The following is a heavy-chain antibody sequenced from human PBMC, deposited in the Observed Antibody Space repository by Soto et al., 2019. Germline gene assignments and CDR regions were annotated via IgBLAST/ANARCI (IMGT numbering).Heavy chain of an antibody. CDR3: AKDNDGYSYGYYYYYGMDV. D-gene: IGHD5-18*01. Sequence: GASLRLSCAASGVTFDDYSRHWVRQAPGKGLEWVSGISWNSGSIGYADSVKGRFTISRDNAKNSLYLQMNSLRAEDTALYYCAKDNDGYSYGYYYYYGMDVWGQGTTVTVSS. J-gene: IGHJ6*02. V-gene: IGHV3-9*01. CDR2: ISWNSGSI. CDR1: GVTFDDYS.